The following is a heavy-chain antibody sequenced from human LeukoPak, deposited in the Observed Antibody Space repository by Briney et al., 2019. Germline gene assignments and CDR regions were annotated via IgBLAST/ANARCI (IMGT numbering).Heavy chain of an antibody. CDR1: GFTFSSYS. CDR3: ASDSSGYY. J-gene: IGHJ4*02. Sequence: GGSLRLSXAASGFTFSSYSMNWVGQAPGKGLEWVSSISSSSSYIYYADSLQGRFSISRDNAKNSLYLQMDSRRAEDTAVYYCASDSSGYYWGQGTLVTVSS. V-gene: IGHV3-21*01. D-gene: IGHD3-22*01. CDR2: ISSSSSYI.